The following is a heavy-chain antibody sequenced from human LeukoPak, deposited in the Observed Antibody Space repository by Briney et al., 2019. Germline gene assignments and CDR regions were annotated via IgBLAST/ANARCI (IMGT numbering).Heavy chain of an antibody. D-gene: IGHD7-27*01. J-gene: IGHJ4*02. Sequence: ETLSLTCAVSNGSISHYKWSWIRQFPGKGLEWIGNIYYTGTTTYSPSLKSRVTILVDTSKNQFSLKLSSVTAADTAVYFCARGFRGDNFDYWGQGTLVTVSS. V-gene: IGHV4-59*08. CDR1: NGSISHYK. CDR3: ARGFRGDNFDY. CDR2: IYYTGTT.